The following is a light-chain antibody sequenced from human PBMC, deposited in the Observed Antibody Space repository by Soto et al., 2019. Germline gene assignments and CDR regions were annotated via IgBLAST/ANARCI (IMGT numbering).Light chain of an antibody. Sequence: DIQMTQSPSSLSASVGDRVTITCQASQDISNYLNWYQQKPGKARKLLIYDASNLETGVPSRFSGSGSGTDFTFTISSLQPEDIATYYCQQYDNLPAYTFGQGTKLEIK. CDR2: DAS. V-gene: IGKV1-33*01. CDR1: QDISNY. CDR3: QQYDNLPAYT. J-gene: IGKJ2*01.